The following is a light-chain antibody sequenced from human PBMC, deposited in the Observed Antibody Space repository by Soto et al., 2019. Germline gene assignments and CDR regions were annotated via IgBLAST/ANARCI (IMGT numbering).Light chain of an antibody. J-gene: IGKJ1*01. CDR3: QQHSHWPPWT. CDR1: ENVRTF. CDR2: GAS. Sequence: VLTQSPATLSLSPGERATLSCRVSENVRTFVDWYQQKPGQAPRLLIYGASNRATDIPARFSGSGSGTDFTLTISNLEPEDFAVYYCQQHSHWPPWTFGQGTKVDI. V-gene: IGKV3-11*01.